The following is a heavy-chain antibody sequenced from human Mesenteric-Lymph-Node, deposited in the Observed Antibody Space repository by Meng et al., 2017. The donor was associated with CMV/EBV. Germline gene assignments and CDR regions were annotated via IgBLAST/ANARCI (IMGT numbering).Heavy chain of an antibody. V-gene: IGHV3-9*01. J-gene: IGHJ3*02. D-gene: IGHD1-26*01. CDR1: GFTFDDYA. Sequence: SLKISCAASGFTFDDYAMHWVRQAPGKGLEWVSGISWNSGSIGYADSVKGRFTISRDNAKNSLYLQMNSLRAEDTALYYCAKAKWELLLGAFDIWGQGTMVTVS. CDR3: AKAKWELLLGAFDI. CDR2: ISWNSGSI.